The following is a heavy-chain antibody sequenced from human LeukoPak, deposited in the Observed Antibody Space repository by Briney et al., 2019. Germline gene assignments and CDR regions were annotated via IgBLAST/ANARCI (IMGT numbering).Heavy chain of an antibody. CDR1: GYTFTSYG. CDR3: ARDGYGGNSVDAFDI. CDR2: ISAYNGNT. D-gene: IGHD4-23*01. J-gene: IGHJ3*02. Sequence: ASVKVSCKASGYTFTSYGISWVRQAPGQGLEWMGWISAYNGNTNYAQKLQGRVTMTTDTSTSTAYMELRSLRSDDTAVYYCARDGYGGNSVDAFDIWGQGTMVTVSS. V-gene: IGHV1-18*01.